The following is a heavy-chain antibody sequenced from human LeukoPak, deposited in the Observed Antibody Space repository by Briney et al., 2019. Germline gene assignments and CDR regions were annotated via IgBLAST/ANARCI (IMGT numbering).Heavy chain of an antibody. CDR2: IKQDGSEN. D-gene: IGHD6-13*01. J-gene: IGHJ4*02. V-gene: IGHV3-7*01. CDR1: GFTFSSYW. CDR3: ARDKAHLAAAGFIDY. Sequence: GGSLRLSCAASGFTFSSYWMSWVRQAPGKGLEWVANIKQDGSENNYVDSVKGRFTISRDNAKNSLYLQMNSLRAEDTAVYYCARDKAHLAAAGFIDYWGQGTLVTVSS.